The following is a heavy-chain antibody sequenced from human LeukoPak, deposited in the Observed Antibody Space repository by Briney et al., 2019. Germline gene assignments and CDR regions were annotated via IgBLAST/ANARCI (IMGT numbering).Heavy chain of an antibody. CDR2: ISSSSSTI. CDR1: GFTFSSYS. CDR3: ARDHSSGRPAFDY. V-gene: IGHV3-48*01. J-gene: IGHJ4*02. Sequence: PGGSLRLSCAASGFTFSSYSMNWVRQAPGRGLEWVSYISSSSSTIYFADSVKGRFTISRENAKNSLYLQMNSLRAEDTAVYYCARDHSSGRPAFDYWGQGTLVTVSS. D-gene: IGHD6-19*01.